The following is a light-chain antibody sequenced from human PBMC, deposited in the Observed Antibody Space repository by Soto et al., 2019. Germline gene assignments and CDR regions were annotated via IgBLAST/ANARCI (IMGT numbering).Light chain of an antibody. Sequence: DIQMTQSPSTLSASVGDRVTITCRASQYVNSWLAWYQQKPGKAPKLLIYDVSILESGVPSRFSGSGSGTEFTLTISCLQPDDFAPYYCQQYNSYLWTFGQGTKVEIK. V-gene: IGKV1-5*01. CDR3: QQYNSYLWT. CDR2: DVS. CDR1: QYVNSW. J-gene: IGKJ1*01.